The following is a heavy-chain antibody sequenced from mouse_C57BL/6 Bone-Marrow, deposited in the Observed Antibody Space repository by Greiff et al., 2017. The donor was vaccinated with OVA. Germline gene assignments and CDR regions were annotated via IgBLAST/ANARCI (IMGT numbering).Heavy chain of an antibody. V-gene: IGHV1-80*01. CDR1: GYAFSSYW. Sequence: VQLQQSGAELVKPGASVKISCKASGYAFSSYWMNWVKQRPGKGLEWIGQIYPGDGDTNYNGKFKGKATLTADQSSSTAYMQLSSLTSEDSAFYVCARSRVRRATCFAYWGQGTLVTVSA. CDR3: ARSRVRRATCFAY. CDR2: IYPGDGDT. J-gene: IGHJ3*01. D-gene: IGHD2-14*01.